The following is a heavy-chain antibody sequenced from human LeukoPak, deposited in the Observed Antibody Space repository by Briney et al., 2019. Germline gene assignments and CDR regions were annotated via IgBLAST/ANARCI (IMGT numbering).Heavy chain of an antibody. CDR2: ISYDGSNK. V-gene: IGHV3-30*18. CDR3: AKDSSIAAAGTIHY. D-gene: IGHD6-13*01. J-gene: IGHJ4*02. CDR1: GFTFSSYW. Sequence: GGSLRLSCAASGFTFSSYWMSWVRQAPGKGLEWVAVISYDGSNKYYADSVKGRFTISRDNSKNTLYLQMNSLRAEDTAVYYCAKDSSIAAAGTIHYWGQGTLVTVSS.